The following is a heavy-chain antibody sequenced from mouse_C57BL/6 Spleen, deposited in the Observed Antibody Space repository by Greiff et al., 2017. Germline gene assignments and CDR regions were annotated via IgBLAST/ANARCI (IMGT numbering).Heavy chain of an antibody. CDR2: IYPRSGNT. D-gene: IGHD2-3*01. CDR1: GYTFTSYG. J-gene: IGHJ3*01. Sequence: VQVVESGAELARPGASVKLSCKASGYTFTSYGISWVKQRTGQGLEWIGEIYPRSGNTYYNEKFKGKATLTADKSSSTAYMELRSLTSEDSAVYFCARSGGSLDGATSPFAYWGQGTLVTGSA. V-gene: IGHV1-81*01. CDR3: ARSGGSLDGATSPFAY.